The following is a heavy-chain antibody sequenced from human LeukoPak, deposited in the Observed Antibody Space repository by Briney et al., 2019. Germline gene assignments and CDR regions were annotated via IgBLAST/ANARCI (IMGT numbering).Heavy chain of an antibody. Sequence: ASVKVSCKASGYTFTDFGVSWVRQAPGQGLEWMGWINPNSGGTNYAQKFQGRVTMTRDTSISTAYMELSRLRSDDTAVYYCARADPTAMVTFDYWGQGTLVTVSS. D-gene: IGHD5-18*01. CDR3: ARADPTAMVTFDY. J-gene: IGHJ4*02. CDR2: INPNSGGT. V-gene: IGHV1-2*02. CDR1: GYTFTDFG.